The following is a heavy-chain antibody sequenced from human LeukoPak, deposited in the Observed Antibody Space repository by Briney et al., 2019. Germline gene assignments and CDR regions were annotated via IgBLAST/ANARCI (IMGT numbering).Heavy chain of an antibody. CDR3: ATKACSSTSCYHYYYYMDV. V-gene: IGHV1-2*02. CDR2: INPNSGGT. D-gene: IGHD2-2*01. Sequence: GSVKVSCKASGYTFTGYYMHWVRQAPGQGVEWMGWINPNSGGTNYAQKFQGRVTMTRDTSISTAYIELSRLRSDDTAVYYCATKACSSTSCYHYYYYMDVWGKGTTVTVSS. CDR1: GYTFTGYY. J-gene: IGHJ6*03.